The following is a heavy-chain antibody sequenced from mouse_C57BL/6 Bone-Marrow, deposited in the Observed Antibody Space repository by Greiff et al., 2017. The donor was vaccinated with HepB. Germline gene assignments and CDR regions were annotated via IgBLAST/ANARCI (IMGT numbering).Heavy chain of an antibody. Sequence: EVQLVESGEGLVKPGGSLKLSCAASGFTFSSYAMSWVRQTPEKRLEWVAYISSGGDYIYYADTVKGRFTISRDNARNTLYLQMSSLRSDDTAMYYCTRGLCPSFAYWGQGTLVTVSS. D-gene: IGHD1-1*02. CDR2: ISSGGDYI. CDR1: GFTFSSYA. V-gene: IGHV5-9-1*02. CDR3: TRGLCPSFAY. J-gene: IGHJ3*01.